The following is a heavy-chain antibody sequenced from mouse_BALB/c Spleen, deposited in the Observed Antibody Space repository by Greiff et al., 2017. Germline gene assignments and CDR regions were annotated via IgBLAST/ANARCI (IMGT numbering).Heavy chain of an antibody. CDR2: ISYSGST. CDR3: ARWGGGNYLFDY. V-gene: IGHV3-2*02. D-gene: IGHD2-1*01. Sequence: EVQLVESGPGLVKPSQSLSLTCTVTGYSITSDYAWNWIRQFPGNKLEWMGYISYSGSTSYNPSLKSRISITRDTSKNQFLLQLNSVTTEDTATYYCARWGGGNYLFDYWGQGTTLTVSS. CDR1: GYSITSDYA. J-gene: IGHJ2*01.